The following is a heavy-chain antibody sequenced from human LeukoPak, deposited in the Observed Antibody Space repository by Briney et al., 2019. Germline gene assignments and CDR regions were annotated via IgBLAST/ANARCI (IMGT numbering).Heavy chain of an antibody. D-gene: IGHD2-15*01. CDR3: AKPKGISPDY. J-gene: IGHJ4*02. Sequence: GGSLRLSCAASGFTFSSYWRSWVRQAPGKGLEWVANIKQDGSEKNSVDSVKGRFTISRDNAKNSLYLQMNRLRAEDTAVYYCAKPKGISPDYWGQGTLVTVSS. CDR1: GFTFSSYW. CDR2: IKQDGSEK. V-gene: IGHV3-7*03.